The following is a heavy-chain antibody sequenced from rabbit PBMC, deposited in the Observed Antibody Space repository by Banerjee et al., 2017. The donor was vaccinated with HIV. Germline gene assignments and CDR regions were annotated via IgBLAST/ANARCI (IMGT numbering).Heavy chain of an antibody. Sequence: QEQLEESGGGLVKPEGSLTLTCPASGFSFSNSSWISWVRQAPGKGLEWIGCIYADAGDPTYYASWANGRFAISSHNAQKTLYLQLNSLTVADTATYFCARGGGLWGPGTLVTVS. CDR2: IYADAGDPT. V-gene: IGHV1S45*01. CDR1: GFSFSNSSW. CDR3: ARGGGL. J-gene: IGHJ6*01.